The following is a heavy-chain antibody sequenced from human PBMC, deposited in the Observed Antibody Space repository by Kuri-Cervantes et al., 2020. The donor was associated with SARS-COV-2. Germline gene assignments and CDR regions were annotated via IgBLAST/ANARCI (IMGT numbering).Heavy chain of an antibody. V-gene: IGHV3-21*06. CDR3: ARGGSGDSRPSHYDIPDFYYTLDV. J-gene: IGHJ6*02. D-gene: IGHD3-9*01. Sequence: GESLKISCAASGFTFNTYSMTWVRQTPGKGLEWVSSISRTSTYKHYADSVKGRFSMSRDDAKNSLYLQLESLRVEDTAIYYCARGGSGDSRPSHYDIPDFYYTLDVWGQGTTVTVSS. CDR1: GFTFNTYS. CDR2: ISRTSTYK.